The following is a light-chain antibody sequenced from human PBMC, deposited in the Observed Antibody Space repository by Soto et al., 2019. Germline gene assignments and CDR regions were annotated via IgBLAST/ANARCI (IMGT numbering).Light chain of an antibody. CDR3: QQYFTPPPT. CDR1: QTVLYSVNTKNY. J-gene: IGKJ1*01. Sequence: DIVMTQSPDSLAVSLGERATINCKSSQTVLYSVNTKNYLAWYQQKVGQPPKLLINWASTRESGVPDRFRASGSGTDFNLTISSLQAEDVAIYYCQQYFTPPPTFGQGTKVEI. CDR2: WAS. V-gene: IGKV4-1*01.